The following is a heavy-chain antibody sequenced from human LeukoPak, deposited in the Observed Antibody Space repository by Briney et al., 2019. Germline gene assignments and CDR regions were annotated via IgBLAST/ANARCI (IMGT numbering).Heavy chain of an antibody. J-gene: IGHJ4*02. CDR3: ARFAYCGGDCYYFDY. D-gene: IGHD2-21*01. CDR2: ISSSGSTI. V-gene: IGHV3-11*04. Sequence: PGGSLRLSCAASGFTFSDYYMSWIRQAPGKGLEWVSYISSSGSTIYYADSVKGRFTISRDNAKNSLYLQMNSLRAEDTAVYYCARFAYCGGDCYYFDYWGQGTLVTVSS. CDR1: GFTFSDYY.